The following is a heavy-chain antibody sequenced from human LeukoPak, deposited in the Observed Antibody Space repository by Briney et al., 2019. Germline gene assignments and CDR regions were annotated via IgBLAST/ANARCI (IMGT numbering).Heavy chain of an antibody. J-gene: IGHJ4*02. CDR2: ISPSGGRM. CDR1: VFTLSNYA. D-gene: IGHD2-21*01. CDR3: VKDWSDEARCGGDCLDY. V-gene: IGHV3-23*01. Sequence: GVSLRLSCAASVFTLSNYAMTGVPQAPGKGREGVSTISPSGGRMYYALSVKGHFTIPRDNSKNTLYLQMNSLRGEDTAIYYCVKDWSDEARCGGDCLDYWGQGTQVTVSS.